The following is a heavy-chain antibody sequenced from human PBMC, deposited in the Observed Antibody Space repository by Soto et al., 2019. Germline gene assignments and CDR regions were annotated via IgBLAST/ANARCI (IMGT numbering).Heavy chain of an antibody. CDR2: ISGSGGST. V-gene: IGHV3-23*01. CDR3: AKDPSYDFWSGYYPYAFDI. CDR1: RFTFSSYA. J-gene: IGHJ3*02. D-gene: IGHD3-3*01. Sequence: EVQLLESGGGLVQPGGSLRRSCAASRFTFSSYAMSWVRQAPGTGLEWVPAISGSGGSTYYADSVKGRFTISRDNSKHTLYLQMNSVRAEDKAVYYCAKDPSYDFWSGYYPYAFDIWGQGTMVTVSS.